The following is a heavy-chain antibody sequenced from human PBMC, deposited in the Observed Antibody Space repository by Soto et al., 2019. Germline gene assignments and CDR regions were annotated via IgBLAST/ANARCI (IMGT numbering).Heavy chain of an antibody. Sequence: SVKVSCKASGGTFSSYAISWVRQAPGQGLEWMGGIIPIFGTANYAQKFQGRVTITADKSTSTAYMELSSLRSEDTAVYYCARDGYDSSCYFDYWGQGTLVTVSS. D-gene: IGHD3-22*01. CDR2: IIPIFGTA. V-gene: IGHV1-69*06. J-gene: IGHJ4*02. CDR3: ARDGYDSSCYFDY. CDR1: GGTFSSYA.